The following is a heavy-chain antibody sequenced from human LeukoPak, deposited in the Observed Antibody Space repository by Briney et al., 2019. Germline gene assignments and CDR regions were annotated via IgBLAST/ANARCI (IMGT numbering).Heavy chain of an antibody. CDR2: INHSGST. V-gene: IGHV4-34*01. D-gene: IGHD3-3*01. CDR1: GGSFSGYY. J-gene: IGHJ5*02. Sequence: PETLSLTCAVYGGSFSGYYWSWIRQPPGKGLEWIGEINHSGSTNYNPSLKSRVTISVDTSKNQFSLKLSSVTAADTAVYYCARRYYDFWNWFDPWGQGTLVTVSS. CDR3: ARRYYDFWNWFDP.